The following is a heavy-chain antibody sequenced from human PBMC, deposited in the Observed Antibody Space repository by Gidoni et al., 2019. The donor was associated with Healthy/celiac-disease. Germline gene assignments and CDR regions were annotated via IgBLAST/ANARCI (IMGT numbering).Heavy chain of an antibody. J-gene: IGHJ4*02. CDR1: GFTFSSYG. CDR3: LKSSGSYQALFDY. Sequence: QVQLVESGGGVVQPGRSLSLSCAASGFTFSSYGMHWVRQAPGKGLEWVAVISYDGSNKYYADAVKGRFTISRDNSKNTRYLQMNSLRAEDTAVYYCLKSSGSYQALFDYWGQGTLVTVSS. V-gene: IGHV3-30*03. D-gene: IGHD1-26*01. CDR2: ISYDGSNK.